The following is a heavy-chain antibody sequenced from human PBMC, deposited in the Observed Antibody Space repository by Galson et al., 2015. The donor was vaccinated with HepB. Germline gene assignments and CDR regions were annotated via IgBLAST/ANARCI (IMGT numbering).Heavy chain of an antibody. J-gene: IGHJ4*02. CDR1: GFTFSSYW. V-gene: IGHV3-7*01. Sequence: LRLSCAASGFTFSSYWMSWVRQAPGKGLEWVANIKQDGSEKYYVDSVKGRFTISRDNAKNSLYLQMNSLRAEDTAVYYCARDTYYYDRSGYCVFDYWGQGTLVTVSS. CDR2: IKQDGSEK. CDR3: ARDTYYYDRSGYCVFDY. D-gene: IGHD3-22*01.